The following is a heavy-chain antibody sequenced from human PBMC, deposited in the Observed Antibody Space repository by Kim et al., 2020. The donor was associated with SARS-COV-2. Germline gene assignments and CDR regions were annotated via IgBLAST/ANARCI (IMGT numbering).Heavy chain of an antibody. CDR3: ARGSLPSNYYYGSGSYPPPFY. Sequence: SETLSLTCTVSGGSISSSSYYWGWIRQPPGKGLEWIGSIYYSGSTYYNPSLKSRVTISVDTSKNQFSLKLSSVTAADTAVYYCARGSLPSNYYYGSGSYPPPFYWGQGTLVTVSS. CDR1: GGSISSSSYY. D-gene: IGHD3-10*01. J-gene: IGHJ4*02. CDR2: IYYSGST. V-gene: IGHV4-39*01.